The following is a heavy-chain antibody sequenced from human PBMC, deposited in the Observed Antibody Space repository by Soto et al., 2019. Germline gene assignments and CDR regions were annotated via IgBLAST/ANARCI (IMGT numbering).Heavy chain of an antibody. CDR1: GFTVSNNS. CDR2: IGTAGDT. V-gene: IGHV3-13*04. Sequence: PGGSLRLSCAASGFTVSNNSMTWVRQAPGKGLEWVSAIGTAGDTYYLGSVKGRFTISRENAKNSLYLQMNSLRAGDTAVYYCARSPPGGYHYYYGLDVWGQGTTVTVSS. CDR3: ARSPPGGYHYYYGLDV. J-gene: IGHJ6*02. D-gene: IGHD3-22*01.